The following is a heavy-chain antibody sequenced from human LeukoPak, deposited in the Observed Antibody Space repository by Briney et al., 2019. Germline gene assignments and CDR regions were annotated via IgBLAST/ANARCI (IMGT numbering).Heavy chain of an antibody. CDR1: GRSFSGYL. J-gene: IGHJ3*01. CDR3: AKQIHNAFDL. Sequence: SETLSLTCAVYGRSFSGYLWIWVRQPPGKGLEWVGEINHSGNTNYNPSLESRVTISVDTSKNQLSLKLTSVTAADTAVYYCAKQIHNAFDLWGQGTMVTVS. D-gene: IGHD1/OR15-1a*01. V-gene: IGHV4-34*01. CDR2: INHSGNT.